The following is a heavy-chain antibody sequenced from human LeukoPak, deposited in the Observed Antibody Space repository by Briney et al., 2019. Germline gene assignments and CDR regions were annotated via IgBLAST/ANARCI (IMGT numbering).Heavy chain of an antibody. CDR3: AREYTSGWYVPWFDP. CDR1: GFTFSDYY. V-gene: IGHV3-11*01. CDR2: ISSSANTI. Sequence: PGGSLRLSCAASGFTFSDYYMSCIRQAPGKGLECVSCISSSANTIYYADSVKGRFTISRDNAKNSLYLQMNSLRTEDTAVYFCAREYTSGWYVPWFDPWGQGTLVTVSS. J-gene: IGHJ5*02. D-gene: IGHD6-19*01.